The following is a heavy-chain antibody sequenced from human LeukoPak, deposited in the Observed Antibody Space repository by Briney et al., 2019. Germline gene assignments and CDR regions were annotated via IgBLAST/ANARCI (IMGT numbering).Heavy chain of an antibody. CDR1: GFTFSSYA. CDR3: AKVSDRSGGYRPFDS. Sequence: GGSLRLSCAASGFTFSSYAMSWVRQAPGKGLEWVSAISGSGGSTNYADSVKGRFTISRDNSKNTLYLQMDSLRAEDTAVYFCAKVSDRSGGYRPFDSWGQGTLVPVSS. V-gene: IGHV3-23*01. CDR2: ISGSGGST. J-gene: IGHJ4*02. D-gene: IGHD3-10*01.